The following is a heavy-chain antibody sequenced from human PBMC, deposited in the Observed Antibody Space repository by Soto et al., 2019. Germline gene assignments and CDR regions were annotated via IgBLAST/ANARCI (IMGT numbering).Heavy chain of an antibody. CDR2: IRSKAYGGTT. Sequence: GGSLRLSCTASGFTFGDYAMSWFRQAPGKGLEWVGFIRSKAYGGTTEYAASVKGRFTISRDDSKSIAYLQMNSLKTEDTAVYYCTRQQGYCSSPRCSYYFDYWGQGTLVTVSS. D-gene: IGHD2-2*01. V-gene: IGHV3-49*03. CDR3: TRQQGYCSSPRCSYYFDY. CDR1: GFTFGDYA. J-gene: IGHJ4*02.